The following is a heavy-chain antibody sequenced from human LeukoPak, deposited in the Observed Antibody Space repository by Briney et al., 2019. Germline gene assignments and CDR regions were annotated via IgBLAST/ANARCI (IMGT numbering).Heavy chain of an antibody. CDR3: ARESAGSLHDSTAAFHY. D-gene: IGHD2-8*02. V-gene: IGHV4-59*02. CDR1: GGSVTSTY. CDR2: GHHSESS. Sequence: PSETLPLTCTVSGGSVTSTYWSWIRQPPGKGLEWIAYGHHSESSNYNPSFRSRVIIPVDTSRNQFSLRLSSVTAADTAIYYCARESAGSLHDSTAAFHYWGQGILVIVSS. J-gene: IGHJ4*02.